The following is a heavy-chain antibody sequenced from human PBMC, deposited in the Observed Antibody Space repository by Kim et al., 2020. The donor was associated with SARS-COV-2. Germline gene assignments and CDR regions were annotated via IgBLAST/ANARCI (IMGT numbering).Heavy chain of an antibody. J-gene: IGHJ6*02. V-gene: IGHV6-1*01. Sequence: VKSRITINPDTSKNQFSLQLNSVTPEDTAVYYCARGWGYYGSGRRYGMDVWGQGTTVTVSS. CDR3: ARGWGYYGSGRRYGMDV. D-gene: IGHD3-10*01.